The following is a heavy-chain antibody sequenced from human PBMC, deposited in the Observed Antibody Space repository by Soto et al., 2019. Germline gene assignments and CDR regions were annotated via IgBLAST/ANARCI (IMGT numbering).Heavy chain of an antibody. CDR1: GGSISSDYW. Sequence: SETLSLTCDVSGGSISSDYWWSWVRQSPGKGLEWIGEIFHSGRTNYNPSLKSRVTISLDKSNSQFSLKLTSVTAADTAVYYCARDIVGTTYFDYWGQGALVTVSS. D-gene: IGHD1-26*01. V-gene: IGHV4-4*02. CDR3: ARDIVGTTYFDY. CDR2: IFHSGRT. J-gene: IGHJ4*02.